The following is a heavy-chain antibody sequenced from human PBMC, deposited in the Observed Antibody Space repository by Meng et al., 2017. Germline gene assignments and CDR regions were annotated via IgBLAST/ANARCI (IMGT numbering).Heavy chain of an antibody. Sequence: GSLRLSCTVSGGSISSSSYYWGWIRQPPGKGLEWIGSIYYSGSTYYNPSLKSRVTISVDTSKNQFSLKLSSVTAADTAVYYCARRIAAAGPFDYWGQGTLVTVSS. D-gene: IGHD6-13*01. V-gene: IGHV4-39*07. CDR3: ARRIAAAGPFDY. J-gene: IGHJ4*02. CDR1: GGSISSSSYY. CDR2: IYYSGST.